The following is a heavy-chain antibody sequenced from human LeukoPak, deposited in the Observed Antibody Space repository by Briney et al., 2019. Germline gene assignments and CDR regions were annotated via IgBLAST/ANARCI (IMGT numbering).Heavy chain of an antibody. V-gene: IGHV3-23*01. J-gene: IGHJ4*02. Sequence: GGSLRLSCAATGFTFSSYGMSWVRQAPGKGLEWVSAISGSGGSTYYADSVKGRFTISRDNSKNTLYLQMNSLRAEDTAVYYCAKDYGAAIFDYWGQGTLVTVSS. D-gene: IGHD6-25*01. CDR2: ISGSGGST. CDR3: AKDYGAAIFDY. CDR1: GFTFSSYG.